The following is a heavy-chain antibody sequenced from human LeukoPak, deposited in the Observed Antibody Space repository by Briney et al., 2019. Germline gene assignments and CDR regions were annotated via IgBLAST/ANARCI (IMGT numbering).Heavy chain of an antibody. CDR3: ARYYGPGSPDY. V-gene: IGHV3-66*01. Sequence: GVSLRLSCAASGFTVSSNYMSWVRQAPGKGLEWVSVIYSGGSTYYADSVKGRFTISRDNAKNSLYLQMNSLRAEDTAVYYCARYYGPGSPDYWGQGTVVPVSS. J-gene: IGHJ4*02. CDR1: GFTVSSNY. CDR2: IYSGGST. D-gene: IGHD3-10*01.